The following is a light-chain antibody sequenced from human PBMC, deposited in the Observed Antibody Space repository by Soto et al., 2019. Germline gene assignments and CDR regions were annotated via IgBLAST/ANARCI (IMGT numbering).Light chain of an antibody. CDR3: HQYGSSLGS. J-gene: IGKJ2*03. V-gene: IGKV3-20*01. Sequence: ELVMPQSPATLSVSPGERVTLSCRASQSVTGTNLAWYQQRAGQAPRLLIYDAVRRATGIPDRFSGSGSGTDFTLTISRLEPEDFAVYFCHQYGSSLGSLGQGTNVDIK. CDR2: DAV. CDR1: QSVTGTN.